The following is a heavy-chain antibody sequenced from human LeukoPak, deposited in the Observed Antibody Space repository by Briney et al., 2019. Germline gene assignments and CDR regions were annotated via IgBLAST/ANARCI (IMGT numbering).Heavy chain of an antibody. CDR1: GFTFKSHH. CDR3: ARGREVVPAASLDY. V-gene: IGHV3-30-3*01. Sequence: PGGSLRLSCAASGFTFKSHHMSWVRQAPGKGLEWVAVISYDGSNKYYADSVKGRFTISRDNSKNTLYLQMNSLRAEDTAVYYCARGREVVPAASLDYWGQGTLVTVSS. D-gene: IGHD2-2*01. CDR2: ISYDGSNK. J-gene: IGHJ4*02.